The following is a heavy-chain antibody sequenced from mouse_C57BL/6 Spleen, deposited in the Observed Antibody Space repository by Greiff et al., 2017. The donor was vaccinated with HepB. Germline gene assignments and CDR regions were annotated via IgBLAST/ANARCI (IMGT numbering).Heavy chain of an antibody. D-gene: IGHD3-2*02. CDR3: ARGQLSLTGFDY. J-gene: IGHJ2*01. CDR2: IDPEDGET. V-gene: IGHV14-2*01. CDR1: GFNIKDYY. Sequence: EVQGVESGAELVKPGASVKLSCTASGFNIKDYYMHWVKQRTEQGLEWIGRIDPEDGETKYAPKFQGKATITADTSSNTAYLQLSSLTSEDTAVYYCARGQLSLTGFDYWGQGTTLTVSS.